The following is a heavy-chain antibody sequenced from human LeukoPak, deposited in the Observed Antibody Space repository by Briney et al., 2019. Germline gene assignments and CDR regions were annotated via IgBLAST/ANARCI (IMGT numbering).Heavy chain of an antibody. D-gene: IGHD5-24*01. J-gene: IGHJ4*02. V-gene: IGHV4-34*01. CDR2: INHSGST. Sequence: PSETLSLTCVVYGGSFSGYYWSWIRQPPGKGLEWIGEINHSGSTNYNPSLKSRVTISVDTSKNQFSLKLSSVTAADTAVYYCARRRDGYNYFDYWGQGTLVTVSS. CDR1: GGSFSGYY. CDR3: ARRRDGYNYFDY.